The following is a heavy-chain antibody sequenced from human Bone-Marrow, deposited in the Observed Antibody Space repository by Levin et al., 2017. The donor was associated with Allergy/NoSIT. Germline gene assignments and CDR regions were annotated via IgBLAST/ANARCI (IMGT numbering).Heavy chain of an antibody. CDR1: GGSFNSGGFS. CDR2: IYQTGTT. Sequence: KASETLSLTCTVSGGSFNSGGFSWGWIRRPPEKRLEWIGYIYQTGTTYFNPSLESRVTISLDRPNNQFSLKIQSVTAADTAVYHCVRGRSWGDFHYFDHWGQGSLATVSS. D-gene: IGHD2-21*02. J-gene: IGHJ4*02. CDR3: VRGRSWGDFHYFDH. V-gene: IGHV4-30-2*01.